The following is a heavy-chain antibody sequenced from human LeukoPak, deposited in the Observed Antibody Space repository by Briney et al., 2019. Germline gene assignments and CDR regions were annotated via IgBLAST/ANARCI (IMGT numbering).Heavy chain of an antibody. CDR2: ISGSGGST. J-gene: IGHJ4*02. D-gene: IGHD6-13*01. CDR3: AKLGSKYSSSFDY. Sequence: GGSLRLSCAASGFTFSSYAMSWVRQAPGKGLEWVSAISGSGGSTYCADSVKGRFTISRDNSKNTLYLQMNSLRAEDTAVYYCAKLGSKYSSSFDYWGQGTLVTVSS. CDR1: GFTFSSYA. V-gene: IGHV3-23*01.